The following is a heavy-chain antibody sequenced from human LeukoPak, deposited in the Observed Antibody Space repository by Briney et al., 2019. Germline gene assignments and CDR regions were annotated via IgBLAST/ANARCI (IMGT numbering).Heavy chain of an antibody. J-gene: IGHJ4*02. D-gene: IGHD3-16*02. V-gene: IGHV3-15*01. CDR2: IKSKTDGGTT. CDR1: GFTFSNAW. Sequence: GGSLRLSCAASGFTFSNAWMSWVRQAPGKGLEWVGRIKSKTDGGTTDYAAPVKGRFTISRDDSKNTLYLQMNSLKTEDTAAYYCTTGVMITFGGVIVFDYWGQGTLVTVSS. CDR3: TTGVMITFGGVIVFDY.